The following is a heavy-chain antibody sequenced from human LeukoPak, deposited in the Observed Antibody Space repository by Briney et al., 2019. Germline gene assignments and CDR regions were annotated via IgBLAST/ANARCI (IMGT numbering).Heavy chain of an antibody. V-gene: IGHV4-39*07. D-gene: IGHD3-9*01. CDR2: IYYSGST. J-gene: IGHJ5*02. CDR1: GGSISSSSYY. Sequence: SETLSLTCTVSGGSISSSSYYWGWIRQPPGKGLEWIGSIYYSGSTNYNPSLKSRVTISVDKSKNQFSLKLSSVTAADTAVYYCARDRVRGHDILTGYYHAWGQGTLVTVSS. CDR3: ARDRVRGHDILTGYYHA.